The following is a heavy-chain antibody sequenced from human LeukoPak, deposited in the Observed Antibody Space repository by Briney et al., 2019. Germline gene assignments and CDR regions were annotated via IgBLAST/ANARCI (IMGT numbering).Heavy chain of an antibody. D-gene: IGHD6-13*01. J-gene: IGHJ5*02. Sequence: SETLSLTCTVSGGSISSSGHYWGSIRQPPRKGLEWIGSIYYSGTTYYKPSLKSRVTISVDTSKSQFSLKLSSVTAADTAVYYCVRHLASSSWFDPWGQRTLHTVSS. CDR2: IYYSGTT. V-gene: IGHV4-39*01. CDR3: VRHLASSSWFDP. CDR1: GGSISSSGHY.